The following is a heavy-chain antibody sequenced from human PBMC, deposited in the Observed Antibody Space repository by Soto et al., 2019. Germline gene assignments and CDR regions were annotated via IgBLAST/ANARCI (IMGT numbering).Heavy chain of an antibody. V-gene: IGHV3-30*03. CDR3: ARVIVVVPAAIRYGMDV. CDR1: GFTFSSYG. D-gene: IGHD2-2*01. Sequence: GGSLRLSCAASGFTFSSYGMHWVRQAPGKGLEWVAVISYDGSNKYYADSVKGRFTISRDNSKNTLYLQMNSLRAEDTAVYYCARVIVVVPAAIRYGMDVWGQGTTVTVSS. CDR2: ISYDGSNK. J-gene: IGHJ6*02.